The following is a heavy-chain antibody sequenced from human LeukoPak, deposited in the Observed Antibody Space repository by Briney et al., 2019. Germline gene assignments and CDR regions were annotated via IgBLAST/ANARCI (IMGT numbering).Heavy chain of an antibody. CDR2: ISAYNGNT. CDR3: ARDARFLEWLLAPYYYGMDV. V-gene: IGHV1-18*01. D-gene: IGHD3-3*01. Sequence: ASVKVSCKASGYTFTSYGISWVRQAPGQGLEWMGWISAYNGNTNYAQKFQGRVTMTRDTSISTAYMELSRLRSDDTAVYYCARDARFLEWLLAPYYYGMDVWGQGTTVTVSS. CDR1: GYTFTSYG. J-gene: IGHJ6*02.